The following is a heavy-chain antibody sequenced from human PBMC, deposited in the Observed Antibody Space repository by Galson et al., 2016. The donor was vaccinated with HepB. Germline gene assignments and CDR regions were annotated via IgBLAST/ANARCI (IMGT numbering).Heavy chain of an antibody. V-gene: IGHV5-51*01. Sequence: QSGAEVKKPGESLKISCKGSGYILTNYWIGWVRQMPGKGLAWMGIIHPGDSSPRYSPSFQGQVTLSADNAITTPYLPWRNPRASATAIVLRPHSPKPHVPLSAAKYITPAYLKWRNLRAPDTAIYYWATAPNHYGDYMGWFDPGGPGTRVIVSS. CDR3: PHSPKPHVPLSAAKYITPAYLKWRNLRAPDTAIYYWATAPNHYGDYMGWFDP. J-gene: IGHJ5*02. D-gene: IGHD3-10*01. CDR2: IHPGDSSP. CDR1: GYILTNYW.